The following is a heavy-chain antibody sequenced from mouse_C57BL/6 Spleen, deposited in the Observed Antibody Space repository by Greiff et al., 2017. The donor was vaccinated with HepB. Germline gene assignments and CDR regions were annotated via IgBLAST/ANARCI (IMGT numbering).Heavy chain of an antibody. Sequence: QFQLQQPGAELVKPGASVKMSCKASGYTFTSYWITWVKQRPGQGLEWIGDIYPGSGSTNYNEKFKSKATLTVDTSSSTAYMQLSSLTSEDSAVYYCARSRDYDVYYFDYWGQGTTLTVSS. CDR1: GYTFTSYW. CDR3: ARSRDYDVYYFDY. J-gene: IGHJ2*01. D-gene: IGHD2-4*01. CDR2: IYPGSGST. V-gene: IGHV1-55*01.